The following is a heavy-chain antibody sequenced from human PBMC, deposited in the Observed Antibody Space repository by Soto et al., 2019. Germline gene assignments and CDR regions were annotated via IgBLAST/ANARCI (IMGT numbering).Heavy chain of an antibody. CDR1: GGSISSSSYY. CDR3: ARAHRKGAYYGSGSYYKERDFDY. D-gene: IGHD3-10*01. J-gene: IGHJ4*02. CDR2: IYYSGST. Sequence: SETLSLTCTVSGGSISSSSYYWGWIRQPPGKGLEWIGSIYYSGSTYYNLSLKSRVTISVDTSKNQFSLKLSSVTAADTAVYYCARAHRKGAYYGSGSYYKERDFDYWGQGTLVTVSS. V-gene: IGHV4-39*01.